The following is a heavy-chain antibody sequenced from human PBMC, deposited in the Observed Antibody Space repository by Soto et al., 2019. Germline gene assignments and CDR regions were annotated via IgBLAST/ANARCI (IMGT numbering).Heavy chain of an antibody. CDR2: INPNSGGT. Sequence: ASVKVSCKASGYTFSGCYIHWLRQAPGQGLEWMGWINPNSGGTNYAQKFQGRVTVTRDTPTSTAYMELSRLTSDDTAVYYCARSLTEGYCTITGCYTRPLYGMDVWGQGTTVTVSS. J-gene: IGHJ6*02. V-gene: IGHV1-2*02. CDR3: ARSLTEGYCTITGCYTRPLYGMDV. CDR1: GYTFSGCY. D-gene: IGHD2-2*02.